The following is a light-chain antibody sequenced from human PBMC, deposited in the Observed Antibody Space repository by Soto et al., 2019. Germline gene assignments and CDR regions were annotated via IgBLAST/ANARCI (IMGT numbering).Light chain of an antibody. V-gene: IGKV3-15*01. CDR2: GAS. Sequence: ETVMTQSPATLSVSPGAGAVLSCRASQSVSSYLAWYQQRPGQAPRLLIYGASTRATGIPTRFSGSGSGTEFTLTIGSLQSEDSAVYYCQQYKDWPKTFGQGTKVEIK. CDR1: QSVSSY. CDR3: QQYKDWPKT. J-gene: IGKJ1*01.